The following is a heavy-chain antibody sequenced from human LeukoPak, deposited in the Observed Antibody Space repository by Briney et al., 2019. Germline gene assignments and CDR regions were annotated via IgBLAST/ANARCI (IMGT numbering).Heavy chain of an antibody. Sequence: SETLSLTCTVFGSSISSSSYYWDWIRQPPGKGLEWIGSLYYSGSTYYNPSLKSRVTISVDTSKNQFSLKLSSVTAADTAVFYCARRSYYDSSAIFDYWGQGTLVTVSS. CDR1: GSSISSSSYY. J-gene: IGHJ4*02. CDR2: LYYSGST. V-gene: IGHV4-39*01. D-gene: IGHD3-22*01. CDR3: ARRSYYDSSAIFDY.